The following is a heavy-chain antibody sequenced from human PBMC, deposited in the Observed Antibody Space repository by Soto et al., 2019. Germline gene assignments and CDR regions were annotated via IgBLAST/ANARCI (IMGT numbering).Heavy chain of an antibody. J-gene: IGHJ4*02. CDR3: ARHTPAISISDH. Sequence: PSETLSLTCTVSGGSISSYYWGWIRQPPGKGLEWIGSIYYSGSTYYNPSLKSRVTISVDTSKNQFSLKLSSVTAADTAVYYCARHTPAISISDHWGQGTLVPVSS. V-gene: IGHV4-39*01. CDR2: IYYSGST. CDR1: GGSISSYY. D-gene: IGHD2-15*01.